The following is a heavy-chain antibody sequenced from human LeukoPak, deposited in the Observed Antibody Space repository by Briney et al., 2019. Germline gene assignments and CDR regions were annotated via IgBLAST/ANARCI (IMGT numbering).Heavy chain of an antibody. J-gene: IGHJ4*02. CDR1: GFIFSNYW. D-gene: IGHD4-23*01. V-gene: IGHV3-74*01. CDR2: INGDGS. Sequence: GRSLRLSCVASGFIFSNYWMYWVRQVPGKGLVWVSRINGDGSYGVSVNGRFTISRDNAKSMLYLQMNNLRVEDTAVYYCAGTGGNSGEDYFDYWGQGTLVTVSS. CDR3: AGTGGNSGEDYFDY.